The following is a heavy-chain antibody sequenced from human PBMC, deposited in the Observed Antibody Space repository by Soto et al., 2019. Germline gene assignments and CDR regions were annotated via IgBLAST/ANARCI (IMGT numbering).Heavy chain of an antibody. J-gene: IGHJ4*02. CDR3: ARVGLSSSFEFDY. CDR2: IYYSGST. V-gene: IGHV4-59*01. D-gene: IGHD6-6*01. Sequence: SETLSLTCTVSGGSISSYYWSWIRQPPGKGLEWIGYIYYSGSTNYNPSLKSRVTISVDTSKNQFSLKLSSVTAADTAVYYCARVGLSSSFEFDYWGQGTLVTVSS. CDR1: GGSISSYY.